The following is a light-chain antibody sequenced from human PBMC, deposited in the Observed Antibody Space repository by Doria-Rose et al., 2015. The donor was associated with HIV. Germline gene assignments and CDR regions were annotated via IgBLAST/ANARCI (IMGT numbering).Light chain of an antibody. Sequence: EIVMTQSPGTLSLPPGERAILSCRASQRFSSTYLAWYQQKPGQAPNLLIYDGSTRATGIPDRFSASGSGTDFTLTINRLEPEDFALYYCHQYGTSWTFGQGTKVEI. J-gene: IGKJ1*01. CDR2: DGS. V-gene: IGKV3-20*01. CDR1: QRFSSTY. CDR3: HQYGTSWT.